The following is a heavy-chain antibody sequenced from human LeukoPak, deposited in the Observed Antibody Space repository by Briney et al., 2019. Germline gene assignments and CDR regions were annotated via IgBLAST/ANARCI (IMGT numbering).Heavy chain of an antibody. D-gene: IGHD3-10*01. CDR3: ATGYYFGSGSYGYLDY. V-gene: IGHV3-53*01. CDR2: IYSSGDA. J-gene: IGHJ4*02. Sequence: PGGSLRLSCAASGFTLSSKYMSWVRQTPGKGLQWVALIYSSGDAYTPDSVKGRFTISRDDSETTLYLQMDSLRAEDTAVYYCATGYYFGSGSYGYLDYWGQGTLVTVSS. CDR1: GFTLSSKY.